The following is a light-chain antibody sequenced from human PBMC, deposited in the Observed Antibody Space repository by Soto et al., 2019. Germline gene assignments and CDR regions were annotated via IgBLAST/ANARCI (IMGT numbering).Light chain of an antibody. CDR1: SSNIGNNL. J-gene: IGLJ7*01. CDR2: ANS. V-gene: IGLV1-47*01. CDR3: VAWDDSLRCAI. Sequence: QPVLTQPPSASGTPGQSVIISCSGSSSNIGNNLVYWYQQVPGMAPKLLIYANSQRPSGVPDRFSGSKSGTSASLAISGLRSVDEADYYCVAWDDSLRCAIFGGGTQLTVL.